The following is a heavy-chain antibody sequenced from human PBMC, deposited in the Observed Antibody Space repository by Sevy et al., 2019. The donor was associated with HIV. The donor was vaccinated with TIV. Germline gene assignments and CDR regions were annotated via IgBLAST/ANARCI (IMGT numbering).Heavy chain of an antibody. Sequence: GGSLRLSCAASGFTFSSYWMSWVRQAPGKGLEWVANIKEDGSGKYYVDSLKGRFTISRDNAKNSLYLQMNSLRAEDTAVYYCARVGRRDAFDIWGQGTMVTVSS. D-gene: IGHD3-10*01. V-gene: IGHV3-7*03. CDR3: ARVGRRDAFDI. CDR2: IKEDGSGK. J-gene: IGHJ3*02. CDR1: GFTFSSYW.